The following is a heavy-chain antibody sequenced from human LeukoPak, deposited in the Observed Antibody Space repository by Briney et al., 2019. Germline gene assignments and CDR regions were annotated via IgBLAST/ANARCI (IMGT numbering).Heavy chain of an antibody. CDR3: AKDRETCEYTFDY. D-gene: IGHD6-6*01. Sequence: GGSLRLSCAASGFSFSTYGIHWVRQAPGKGLEWVAVMWYDGSKDYYADSVKGRFTISRDTSKNTLYLQMNNLRAEDTAVYYCAKDRETCEYTFDYWGGGTRVTVSS. CDR1: GFSFSTYG. CDR2: MWYDGSKD. J-gene: IGHJ4*02. V-gene: IGHV3-33*06.